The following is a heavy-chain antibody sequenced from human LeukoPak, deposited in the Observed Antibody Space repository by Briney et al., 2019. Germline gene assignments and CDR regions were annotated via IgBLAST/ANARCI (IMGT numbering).Heavy chain of an antibody. CDR2: INIDERIT. CDR3: FREGGD. CDR1: GFIFSTQR. D-gene: IGHD3-10*01. J-gene: IGHJ4*02. V-gene: IGHV3-74*01. Sequence: GGSLRLSCAASGFIFSTQRMHWVRQAPGKGLVWVSYINIDERITGYADSVKGRFTISRDNAKNTLYLQMNSLRVEDTAIYYCFREGGDWGQGTLVTVSS.